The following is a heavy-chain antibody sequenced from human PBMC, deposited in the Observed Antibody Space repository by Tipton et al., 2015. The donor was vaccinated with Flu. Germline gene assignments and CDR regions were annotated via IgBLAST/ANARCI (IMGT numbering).Heavy chain of an antibody. CDR2: IYYSGST. J-gene: IGHJ4*02. D-gene: IGHD6-6*01. CDR1: GGSISSYY. CDR3: ASVEYSSSSVLY. V-gene: IGHV4-59*08. Sequence: TLSLTCTVSGGSISSYYWSWIRQPPGKGLEWIGYIYYSGSTNYNPSLKSRVTISVDTSKNQLSLKLSSVTAADTAVYYCASVEYSSSSVLYWGQGTLVTVSS.